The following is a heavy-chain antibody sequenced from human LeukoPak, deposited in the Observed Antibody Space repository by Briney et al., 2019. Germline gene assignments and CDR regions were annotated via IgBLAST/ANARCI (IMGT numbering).Heavy chain of an antibody. D-gene: IGHD3-10*01. V-gene: IGHV4-39*07. J-gene: IGHJ2*01. Sequence: SETLSLTCTVSGGSISSGDYYWSWIRQPPGKGLEWIGEINHSGSTNYNPSLKSRVTISVDTSKNQFSLKLSSVTAADTAVYYCARGLSRGYFDLWGRGTLVTVSS. CDR1: GGSISSGDYY. CDR2: INHSGST. CDR3: ARGLSRGYFDL.